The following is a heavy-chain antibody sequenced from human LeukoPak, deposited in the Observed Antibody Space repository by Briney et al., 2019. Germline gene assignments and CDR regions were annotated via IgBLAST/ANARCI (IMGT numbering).Heavy chain of an antibody. D-gene: IGHD1-26*01. V-gene: IGHV1-8*01. CDR3: ARVGTQFDY. J-gene: IGHJ4*02. CDR1: GYTFTSYD. Sequence: ASVKVSCKASGYTFTSYDINWVRQATGQGLEWMGWMNPNSGNTGYAQKFQGRVTMTRNTSISTAYRGLRGWRSGDRAVYTGARVGTQFDYGARELWSPSPQ. CDR2: MNPNSGNT.